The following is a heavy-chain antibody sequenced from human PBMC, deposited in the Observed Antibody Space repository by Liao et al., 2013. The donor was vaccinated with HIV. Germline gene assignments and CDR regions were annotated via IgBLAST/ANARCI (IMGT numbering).Heavy chain of an antibody. D-gene: IGHD1-26*01. CDR3: AREEWELPDYSYYMDV. J-gene: IGHJ6*03. Sequence: LQESGSRLLKPSQTLSLTCTVEGASLASPGYSWGWVRQSPGNGLEVVGYLFHSGTTYPAASVKNRLTISVDRANYQFSLTLASVTAADTAVYYCAREEWELPDYSYYMDVWAKGPTVTVSS. CDR2: LFHSGTT. CDR1: GASLASPGYS. V-gene: IGHV4-30-2*06.